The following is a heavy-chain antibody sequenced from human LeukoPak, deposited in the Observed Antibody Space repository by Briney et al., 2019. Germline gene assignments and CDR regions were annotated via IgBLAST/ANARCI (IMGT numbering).Heavy chain of an antibody. V-gene: IGHV3-74*01. J-gene: IGHJ3*02. Sequence: PGGSLRLSCAASGFTFSSYWMHWVRQAPGKGLVWVSRINTDGSSTSYADSVKGRFTIFRDNAKNTLYLQMNSLRAEDTAVYYCARVRVPQRILGYCSSTSCPDAFDIWGQGTMVTVSS. CDR1: GFTFSSYW. D-gene: IGHD2-2*01. CDR3: ARVRVPQRILGYCSSTSCPDAFDI. CDR2: INTDGSST.